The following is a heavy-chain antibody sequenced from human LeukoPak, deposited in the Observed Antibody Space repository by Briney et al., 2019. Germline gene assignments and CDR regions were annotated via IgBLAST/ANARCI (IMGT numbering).Heavy chain of an antibody. CDR2: INPNSGGT. V-gene: IGHV1-2*02. CDR3: ARRVPYYDILTGPRRGFDY. CDR1: GYTFTGYY. D-gene: IGHD3-9*01. J-gene: IGHJ4*02. Sequence: ASVTVSCKASGYTFTGYYMHWVRQAPGQGLEWMGWINPNSGGTNYAQKFQGRVSMTRDTSISTAYMELSRLRSDDTAVYYCARRVPYYDILTGPRRGFDYWGQGTLVTVSS.